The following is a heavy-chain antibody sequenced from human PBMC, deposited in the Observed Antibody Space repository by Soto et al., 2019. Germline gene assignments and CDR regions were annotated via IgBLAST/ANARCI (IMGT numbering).Heavy chain of an antibody. CDR2: ISAYNGNT. CDR3: ARDGIVVVPGATNYYYYGMDV. Sequence: QVQLVQSGAEVKKPGASVKVSCKASGYTFTSYGISWVRQAPGQGLEWMGWISAYNGNTNYAQKLQGRDTMTTDTSASTADMELRSLRSDDTAVYYCARDGIVVVPGATNYYYYGMDVWGQGTTVTVSS. D-gene: IGHD2-2*01. CDR1: GYTFTSYG. J-gene: IGHJ6*02. V-gene: IGHV1-18*04.